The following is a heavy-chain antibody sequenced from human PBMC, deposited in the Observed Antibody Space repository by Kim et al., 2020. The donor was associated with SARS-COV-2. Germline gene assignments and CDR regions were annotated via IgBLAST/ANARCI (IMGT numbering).Heavy chain of an antibody. CDR1: GFTFSLYT. Sequence: GGSLRLSCAASGFTFSLYTMNWVRQAPGKGLEWISHISSTSSTIYYADSVKGRLTVSRDHAKNSLYLQMNSLRAEDTAIYFCTRENFWYFDLWGRGTLVT. V-gene: IGHV3-48*04. CDR2: ISSTSSTI. CDR3: TRENFWYFDL. D-gene: IGHD1-7*01. J-gene: IGHJ2*01.